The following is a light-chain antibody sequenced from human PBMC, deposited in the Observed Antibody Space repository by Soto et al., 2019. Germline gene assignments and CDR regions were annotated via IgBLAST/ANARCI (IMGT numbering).Light chain of an antibody. V-gene: IGKV3-20*01. Sequence: EIVLTQSPGTLSLSPGERATLSCRARQSVSSFLAWFQQKPGQAPRLLIYGASSRATGIPDRFSGSGSGTDVTLTISRLEPEDFAVYYCQQYGSSPRTFGQGTKVEI. CDR1: QSVSSF. J-gene: IGKJ1*01. CDR2: GAS. CDR3: QQYGSSPRT.